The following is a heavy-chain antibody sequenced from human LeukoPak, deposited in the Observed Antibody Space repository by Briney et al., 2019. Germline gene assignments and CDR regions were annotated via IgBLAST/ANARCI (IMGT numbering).Heavy chain of an antibody. Sequence: SETLSLTCTVTGGSISSYYWSWIRQPPGKGLEWIGYIYYSGSTNYNPSLKSRVTISVDTSKNQFSLKLSSVTAADTAVYYCARDRGYCSSTSCYVRRDDAFDIWGQGTMVTVSS. CDR2: IYYSGST. CDR3: ARDRGYCSSTSCYVRRDDAFDI. J-gene: IGHJ3*02. D-gene: IGHD2-2*01. V-gene: IGHV4-59*01. CDR1: GGSISSYY.